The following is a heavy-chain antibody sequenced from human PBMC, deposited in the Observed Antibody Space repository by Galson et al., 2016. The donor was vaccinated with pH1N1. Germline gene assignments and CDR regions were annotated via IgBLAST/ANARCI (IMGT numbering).Heavy chain of an antibody. CDR2: INPRDSYT. Sequence: QSGAEVKEPGESLTISCKGSASSFTSYWISWVRQMPGKGLEWMGRINPRDSYTDYSPSFQGHVTISTDESISTAYLKWSTLKASDTAIYYCATGPSPDYWGQGTLVAVSP. CDR1: ASSFTSYW. J-gene: IGHJ4*02. V-gene: IGHV5-10-1*01. CDR3: ATGPSPDY.